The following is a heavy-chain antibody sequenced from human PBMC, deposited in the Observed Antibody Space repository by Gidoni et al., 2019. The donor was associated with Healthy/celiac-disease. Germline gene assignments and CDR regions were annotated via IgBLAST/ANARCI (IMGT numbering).Heavy chain of an antibody. CDR2: KSYDGSNK. CDR1: GFTFSSYA. CDR3: ARGSSRDGYHT. D-gene: IGHD5-12*01. V-gene: IGHV3-30-3*01. Sequence: QVQLVESGGGVVQPGRSLRLSCAASGFTFSSYAMHWVRQAPGKGLEWVAVKSYDGSNKYYADSVKGRFTISRDNSKNTLYLQMNSLRAEDTAVYYWARGSSRDGYHTWGQGTLVTVSS. J-gene: IGHJ5*02.